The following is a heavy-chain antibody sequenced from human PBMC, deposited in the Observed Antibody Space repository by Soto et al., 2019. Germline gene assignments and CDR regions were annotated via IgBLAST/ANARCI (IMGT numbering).Heavy chain of an antibody. CDR1: GGSISSGGYS. J-gene: IGHJ4*02. CDR3: ASAYWEYSTHRYCDY. D-gene: IGHD4-4*01. CDR2: IYHSGST. V-gene: IGHV4-30-2*01. Sequence: SETLSLTCAVSGGSISSGGYSWSWIRQPPGKGLEWIGYIYHSGSTYYNPSLKSRVTISVDRSKNQFSLKLSSVTAADTAVYYCASAYWEYSTHRYCDYWAQGTLV.